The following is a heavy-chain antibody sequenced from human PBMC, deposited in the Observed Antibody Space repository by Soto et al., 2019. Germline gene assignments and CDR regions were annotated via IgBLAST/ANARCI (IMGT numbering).Heavy chain of an antibody. CDR2: INAHNGNT. J-gene: IGHJ4*02. V-gene: IGHV1-18*01. D-gene: IGHD1-1*01. Sequence: QGHLVQSGAEVKKTGASVKVSCKAFGYTFTSYGITWVRQAPGQGLDGMGWINAHNGNTEYAQKLQGRVIVTRDTSTSTAYMELTSLISDDTAVYYCARGRYGDYWGQGALVTVSS. CDR3: ARGRYGDY. CDR1: GYTFTSYG.